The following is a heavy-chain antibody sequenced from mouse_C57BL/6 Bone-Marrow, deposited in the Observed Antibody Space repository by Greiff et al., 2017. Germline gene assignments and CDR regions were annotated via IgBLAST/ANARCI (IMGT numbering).Heavy chain of an antibody. Sequence: VQLQQSGAELARPGASVKLSCKASGYTFTSYGISWVKQRTGQGLEWIGEIYPRSGNTYYNEKFNGKATLTADKSSSTAYMELRSLTSEDSAVYFCARGYYAMDYWGQGTSVTVSS. J-gene: IGHJ4*01. CDR3: ARGYYAMDY. CDR2: IYPRSGNT. V-gene: IGHV1-81*01. CDR1: GYTFTSYG.